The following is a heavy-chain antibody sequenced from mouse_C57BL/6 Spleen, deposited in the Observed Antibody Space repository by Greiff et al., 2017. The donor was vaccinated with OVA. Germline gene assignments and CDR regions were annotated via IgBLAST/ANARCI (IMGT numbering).Heavy chain of an antibody. D-gene: IGHD1-1*01. CDR1: GYAFSSYW. CDR3: ARKDYGSFAY. V-gene: IGHV1-80*01. Sequence: VKLVESGAELVKPGASVKISCKASGYAFSSYWMNWVKQRPGKGLEWIGQIYPGDGDTNYNGKFKGKATLTADKSSSTAYMQLSSLTSEDSAVYFCARKDYGSFAYWGQGTLVTVSA. J-gene: IGHJ3*01. CDR2: IYPGDGDT.